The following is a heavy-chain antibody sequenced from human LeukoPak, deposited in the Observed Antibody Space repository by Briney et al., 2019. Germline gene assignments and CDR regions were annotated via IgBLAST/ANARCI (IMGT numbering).Heavy chain of an antibody. CDR2: IIPTFGTA. Sequence: ASVKVSCKASGRTFSSYAIIWVRQGPGQGLEWMGGIIPTFGTADYAQKLQRRITITADNSTSTAYMELSRLRSEDTAVYYCAREEVARTYFFDYWGQGTLVTDSS. D-gene: IGHD5-12*01. V-gene: IGHV1-69*06. CDR1: GRTFSSYA. J-gene: IGHJ4*02. CDR3: AREEVARTYFFDY.